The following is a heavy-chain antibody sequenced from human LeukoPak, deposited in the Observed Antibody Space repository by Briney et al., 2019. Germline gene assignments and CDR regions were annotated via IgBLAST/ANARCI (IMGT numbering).Heavy chain of an antibody. CDR2: ISSSGSTI. V-gene: IGHV3-11*01. CDR3: ARSYYDILTGYYPFDH. J-gene: IGHJ4*02. Sequence: GGSLRLSCAASGFTFSDYYMSWIRQAPGKGLEWVSYISSSGSTIYYADSVKGRFTISRDNAKNSLYLQMNSLRAEDTAVYYCARSYYDILTGYYPFDHWGQGTLVTVSS. CDR1: GFTFSDYY. D-gene: IGHD3-9*01.